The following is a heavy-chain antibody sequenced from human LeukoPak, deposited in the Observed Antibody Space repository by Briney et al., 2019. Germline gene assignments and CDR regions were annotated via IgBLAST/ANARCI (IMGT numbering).Heavy chain of an antibody. CDR1: GFTFSSYA. CDR3: ARSFMVRGVIIWMDFDY. D-gene: IGHD3-10*01. Sequence: PGGSLRLSCAASGFTFSSYAMHWVRQAPGKGLEWVAVISYDGSNKYYADSVKGRFTISRDNSKNTLYLQMNSLRAEDTAVYYCARSFMVRGVIIWMDFDYWGQGTLVTVSS. V-gene: IGHV3-30-3*01. CDR2: ISYDGSNK. J-gene: IGHJ4*02.